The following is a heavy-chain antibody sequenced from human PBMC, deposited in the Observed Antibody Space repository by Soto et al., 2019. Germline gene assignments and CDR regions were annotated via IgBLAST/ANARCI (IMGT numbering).Heavy chain of an antibody. CDR3: ARPSYSSSWYHTDYYYYGMDV. CDR2: IYPGDSDT. V-gene: IGHV5-51*01. Sequence: PGESLKISCKGSGYSFTSYWISWVRQMPGKGLEWMGIIYPGDSDTRYSPSFQGQVTISADKSISTAYLQWSSLKASDTAMYYCARPSYSSSWYHTDYYYYGMDVWGQGTTVTVSS. J-gene: IGHJ6*02. D-gene: IGHD6-13*01. CDR1: GYSFTSYW.